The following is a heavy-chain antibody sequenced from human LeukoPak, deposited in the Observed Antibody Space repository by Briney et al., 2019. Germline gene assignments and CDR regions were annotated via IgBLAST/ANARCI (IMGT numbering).Heavy chain of an antibody. J-gene: IGHJ6*04. CDR3: ARDGYNGNHMDV. D-gene: IGHD5-24*01. CDR2: ISYDGSNK. CDR1: GFTFSSYA. V-gene: IGHV3-30*04. Sequence: GGSLRLSCAASGFTFSSYAMHWVRQAPGKGLEWVAVISYDGSNKYYADSVKGRFTISRDNSKNTLYLQMNSLGAEDTAVYYCARDGYNGNHMDVWGKGTPVTISS.